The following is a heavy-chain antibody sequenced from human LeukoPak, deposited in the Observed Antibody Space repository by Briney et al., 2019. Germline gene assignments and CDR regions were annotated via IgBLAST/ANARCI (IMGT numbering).Heavy chain of an antibody. CDR1: GYTFSNYG. D-gene: IGHD3-9*01. J-gene: IGHJ3*02. V-gene: IGHV1-18*01. Sequence: GASVKVSCKASGYTFSNYGISWVRQAPGQGLEWMGWISVYNGNTNYAQKVQGRVTMTTDTSTNTAYMELRSLRSDDTAVYYCERDRRYFDWLLSIRDAFDIWGQGTMVTVSS. CDR2: ISVYNGNT. CDR3: ERDRRYFDWLLSIRDAFDI.